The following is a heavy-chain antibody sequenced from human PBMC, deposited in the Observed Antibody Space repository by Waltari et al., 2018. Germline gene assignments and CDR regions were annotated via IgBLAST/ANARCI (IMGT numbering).Heavy chain of an antibody. Sequence: EVRLVESGGGLVQPGGSLRLSCSASGFDFRNQWMSWVRQAPGKGPEWVAKIRPDDSERFYVDSVKGRFTISRDNAKKSLYLEMNSLRAEDTALYYCARDWAYGFDVWGQGTTVSVSS. J-gene: IGHJ3*01. CDR1: GFDFRNQW. CDR3: ARDWAYGFDV. D-gene: IGHD7-27*01. CDR2: IRPDDSER. V-gene: IGHV3-7*01.